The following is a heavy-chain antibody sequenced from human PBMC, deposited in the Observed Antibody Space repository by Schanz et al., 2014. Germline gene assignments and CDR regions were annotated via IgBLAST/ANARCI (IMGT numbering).Heavy chain of an antibody. J-gene: IGHJ6*02. CDR2: IYRNGNT. D-gene: IGHD2-15*01. CDR3: ARAWYGGNRVGFLGMDV. Sequence: VQLVESGGGVVQPGRSLRLSCAASGFTVSSNYMSWVRQAPGKGLEWVSLIYRNGNTYYTDSVKGRFTISRDNSKNTLFLQMNTLRAEDTAVYYCARAWYGGNRVGFLGMDVWGQGTTVTVSS. CDR1: GFTVSSNY. V-gene: IGHV3-66*01.